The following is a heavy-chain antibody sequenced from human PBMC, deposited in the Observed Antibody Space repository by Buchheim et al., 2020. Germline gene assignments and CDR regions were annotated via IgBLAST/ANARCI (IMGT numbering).Heavy chain of an antibody. J-gene: IGHJ4*02. Sequence: QVQVQESGPGLVKPSGALSLTCAVSGESISNSDWWSWVRQPPGKGLEWIGEVYHTGTTNYNPSLKSRVTISVDKSNNQFSLNLNSVTAADTALYYCARHKAGARGFDYWGQGTL. D-gene: IGHD1-26*01. V-gene: IGHV4-4*02. CDR2: VYHTGTT. CDR1: GESISNSDW. CDR3: ARHKAGARGFDY.